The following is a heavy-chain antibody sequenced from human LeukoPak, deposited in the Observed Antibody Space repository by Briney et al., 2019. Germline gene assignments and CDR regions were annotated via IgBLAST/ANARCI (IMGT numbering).Heavy chain of an antibody. CDR3: VGGAPNWGFDY. D-gene: IGHD7-27*01. V-gene: IGHV1-8*01. J-gene: IGHJ4*02. Sequence: ASVKVSCKASGYTFTSYDINWVRQATGHGFEWMGWMSLKSGNTGYAQNFQGRVTMTRDTSISTAYMELSSLRSEDTAVYYCVGGAPNWGFDYWGQGTLVTVSS. CDR2: MSLKSGNT. CDR1: GYTFTSYD.